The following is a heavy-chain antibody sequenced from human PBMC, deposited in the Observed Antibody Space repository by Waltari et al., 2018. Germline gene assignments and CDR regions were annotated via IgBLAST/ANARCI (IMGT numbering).Heavy chain of an antibody. CDR2: IYYSGST. CDR3: ARLGLELRSWYFDY. D-gene: IGHD1-7*01. CDR1: GGSISSYH. Sequence: QVQLQESGPGLVKPSETLSLTCTVSGGSISSYHWSWIRQPPGKGLEWIGYIYYSGSTNYNPSLKSRVTISVDTSKNQFSLKLSSVTAADTAVYYCARLGLELRSWYFDYWGQGTLVTVSS. J-gene: IGHJ4*02. V-gene: IGHV4-59*01.